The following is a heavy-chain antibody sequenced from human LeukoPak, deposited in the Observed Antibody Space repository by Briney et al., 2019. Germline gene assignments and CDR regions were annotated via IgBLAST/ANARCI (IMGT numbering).Heavy chain of an antibody. CDR1: GFTFSSYG. J-gene: IGHJ4*02. Sequence: PGGSLRLSCAASGFTFSSYGMSWVRQAPGKGLEWVSAISGTGGTTYYADSVKGRFTISRGNSKNSLYLQMNSLRAEDTAVYYCARDTYGSGSYYNAPLDYWGQGTLVTVSS. D-gene: IGHD3-10*01. CDR3: ARDTYGSGSYYNAPLDY. CDR2: ISGTGGTT. V-gene: IGHV3-23*01.